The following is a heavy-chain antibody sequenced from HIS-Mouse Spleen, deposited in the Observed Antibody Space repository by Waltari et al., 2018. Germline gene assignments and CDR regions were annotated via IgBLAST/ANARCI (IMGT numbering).Heavy chain of an antibody. J-gene: IGHJ6*02. D-gene: IGHD1-7*01. Sequence: QVQLQQSGPGLVKPSQTLSLTCAISGDSVSSNSAAWNCIRPSPSRGLELLGRTYYRSKWYNDYAVSVKSRITINPDTSKNQFSLQLNSVTPEDTAVYYCARGLELRDDYYYYGMDVWGQGTTVTVSS. V-gene: IGHV6-1*01. CDR2: TYYRSKWYN. CDR1: GDSVSSNSAA. CDR3: ARGLELRDDYYYYGMDV.